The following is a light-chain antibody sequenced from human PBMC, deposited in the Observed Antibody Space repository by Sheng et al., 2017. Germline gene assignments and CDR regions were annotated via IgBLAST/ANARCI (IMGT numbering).Light chain of an antibody. CDR2: GAS. CDR1: QTVSSSF. Sequence: EIVMTQSPATLSVSPGERATLSCRASQTVSSSFFAWYQQKPGQAPRLLIYGASNRATGIPDRFSGSGSGTDFSLTISRLEPEDCAVYYCQQYVQSPWTFGQGTKVEIK. CDR3: QQYVQSPWT. V-gene: IGKV3-20*01. J-gene: IGKJ1*01.